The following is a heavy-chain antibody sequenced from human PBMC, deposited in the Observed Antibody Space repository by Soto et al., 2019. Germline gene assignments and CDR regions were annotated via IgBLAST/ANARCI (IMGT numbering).Heavy chain of an antibody. V-gene: IGHV3-30*18. CDR3: AKDAYSSGWYGYFQH. D-gene: IGHD6-19*01. Sequence: GGSLRLSCAPSGFTFSSYGMHWVRQAPGKGLEWVAVISYDGSNKYYADSVKGRFTISRDNSKNTLYLQMNSLRAEDTAVYYCAKDAYSSGWYGYFQHWGQGTLVTVSS. J-gene: IGHJ1*01. CDR2: ISYDGSNK. CDR1: GFTFSSYG.